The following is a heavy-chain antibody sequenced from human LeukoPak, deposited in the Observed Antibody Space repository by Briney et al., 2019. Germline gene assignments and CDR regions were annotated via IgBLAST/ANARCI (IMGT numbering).Heavy chain of an antibody. V-gene: IGHV3-23*01. J-gene: IGHJ4*02. CDR2: ITGSGTYT. Sequence: PGGSLRLSCTASGFTFNYYAMTWVRQAPGKGLEWVTAITGSGTYTKYADSVKGRFTISRDNSKNTIYLQMNSLRAEDTAIYYCAKRSATSSGYFDFWGRGTLVTISS. D-gene: IGHD3-22*01. CDR3: AKRSATSSGYFDF. CDR1: GFTFNYYA.